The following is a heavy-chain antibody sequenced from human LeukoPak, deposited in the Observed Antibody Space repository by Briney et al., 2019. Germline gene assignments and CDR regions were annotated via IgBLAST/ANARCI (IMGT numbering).Heavy chain of an antibody. CDR3: ARDWYVSSLSGDY. J-gene: IGHJ4*02. CDR2: ISSSSSPI. D-gene: IGHD6-13*01. Sequence: SGGSLRLSCAASGFTFSSYNMNWVRQAPGKGLEWVSYISSSSSPIYYADSVKGRFTISRDNAKNSLYLQMNSLRDEDTAVYYCARDWYVSSLSGDYWGQGALVTVSS. V-gene: IGHV3-48*02. CDR1: GFTFSSYN.